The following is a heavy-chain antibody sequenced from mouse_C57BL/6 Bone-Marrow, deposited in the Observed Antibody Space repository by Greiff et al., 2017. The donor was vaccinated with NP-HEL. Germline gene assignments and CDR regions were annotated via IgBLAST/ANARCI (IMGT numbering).Heavy chain of an antibody. CDR3: ARLRGLPAWFAY. Sequence: VQLQQSGAELARPGASVKLSCKASGYTFTSYGISWVKQRTGQGLEWIGEIYPRSGNTYYNEKFKGKATLTADKSSSTAYMELRSLTSEDSAVYFCARLRGLPAWFAYWGQGTLVTVSA. J-gene: IGHJ3*01. CDR1: GYTFTSYG. D-gene: IGHD2-4*01. V-gene: IGHV1-81*01. CDR2: IYPRSGNT.